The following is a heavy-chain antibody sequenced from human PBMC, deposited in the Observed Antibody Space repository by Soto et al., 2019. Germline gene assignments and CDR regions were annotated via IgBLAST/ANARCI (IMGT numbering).Heavy chain of an antibody. J-gene: IGHJ4*02. Sequence: SVKVSCKASGGTFSSYASSWVRQAPGQGLEWMGGIIPIFGTANYAQKFQGRVTITADKSTSTAYMELSSLRSEDTAVYYCARAEVLGYSSGLFHCYFDYWGQRTLVTVSS. CDR3: ARAEVLGYSSGLFHCYFDY. V-gene: IGHV1-69*06. CDR1: GGTFSSYA. CDR2: IIPIFGTA. D-gene: IGHD6-19*01.